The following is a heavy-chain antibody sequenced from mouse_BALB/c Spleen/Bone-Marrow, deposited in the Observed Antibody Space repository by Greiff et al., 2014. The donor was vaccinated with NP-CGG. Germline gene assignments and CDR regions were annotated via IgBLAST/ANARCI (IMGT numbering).Heavy chain of an antibody. CDR2: ILPGSGST. V-gene: IGHV1-9*01. J-gene: IGHJ3*01. D-gene: IGHD4-1*01. CDR1: GYTFSSYW. Sequence: QVQLKESGAGLMKPGGSVKISCKATGYTFSSYWIKGGKKRPGNGLEWIGEILPGSGSTNYNEKFKGKATFTADTSSNTAYMQLSSLTSEDSAVYYCARDWDPFAYWGQGTLVTVSA. CDR3: ARDWDPFAY.